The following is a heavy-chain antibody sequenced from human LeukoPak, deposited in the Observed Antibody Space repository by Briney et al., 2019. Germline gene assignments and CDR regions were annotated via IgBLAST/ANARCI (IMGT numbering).Heavy chain of an antibody. CDR2: ISYDGSYT. D-gene: IGHD6-13*01. CDR3: AKDELVRFVGAFDI. Sequence: GGSLRLSCAAAGFTFNIYGMHWVRQAPGKGLEWVAFISYDGSYTYYADSVKGRFTISRDNSKNTLYLQMNSLRPEDTAVYYCAKDELVRFVGAFDIWGQGTVVTVSS. CDR1: GFTFNIYG. V-gene: IGHV3-30*18. J-gene: IGHJ3*02.